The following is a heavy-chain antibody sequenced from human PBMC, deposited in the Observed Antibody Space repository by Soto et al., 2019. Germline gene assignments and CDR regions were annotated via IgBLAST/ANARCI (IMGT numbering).Heavy chain of an antibody. J-gene: IGHJ4*01. D-gene: IGHD1-1*01. CDR2: ISAHNGNT. CDR3: ARGRYGDY. V-gene: IGHV1-18*01. Sequence: QVHLGQSGAEVKKPGASVKVSCKGSGYGFTTYGITWVRQAPGQGLEWMAWISAHNGNTNYAQKLQGRVTVTRDTSTSTAYMDLRSLRSDDTAVYYCARGRYGDYWGHGALVTVSS. CDR1: GYGFTTYG.